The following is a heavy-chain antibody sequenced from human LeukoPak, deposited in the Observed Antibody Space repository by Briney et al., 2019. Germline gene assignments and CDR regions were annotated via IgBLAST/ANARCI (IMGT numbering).Heavy chain of an antibody. D-gene: IGHD6-13*01. Sequence: PGGSLRLSCAASGFTFNSYAMHWVRQAQGRGLKGVAVIWYDGVNKYYADSVKGRFTISRDNSKSTLYLQMNSLRDEDTAVYYCAKDRKYSSSWYWLDYWGQGTLVTVSS. CDR3: AKDRKYSSSWYWLDY. CDR1: GFTFNSYA. J-gene: IGHJ4*02. CDR2: IWYDGVNK. V-gene: IGHV3-33*06.